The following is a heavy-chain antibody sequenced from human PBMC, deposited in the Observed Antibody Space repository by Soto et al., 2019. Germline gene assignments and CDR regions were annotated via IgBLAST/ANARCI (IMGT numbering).Heavy chain of an antibody. D-gene: IGHD3-10*01. J-gene: IGHJ5*02. CDR1: GFSLTTTGLG. Sequence: QITLKESGPTLVTPTQTLTLTCTFSGFSLTTTGLGVAWIRQPPGKALEWLALSYWNDEKRYRPSLRSRPTITKDTSKNQVVLTMTDMDPVDTATYYCAHEGFGSDNWFDAWGQGTLVIVSS. CDR3: AHEGFGSDNWFDA. V-gene: IGHV2-5*01. CDR2: SYWNDEK.